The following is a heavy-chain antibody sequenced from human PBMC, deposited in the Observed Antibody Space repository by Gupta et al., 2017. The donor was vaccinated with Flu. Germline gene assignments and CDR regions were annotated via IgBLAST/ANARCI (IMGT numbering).Heavy chain of an antibody. D-gene: IGHD3-3*01. CDR3: TTMNYDLWSDSPGIDYYMDV. V-gene: IGHV3-15*01. CDR2: IKSKSDGGTT. J-gene: IGHJ6*03. CDR1: GFTFINAW. Sequence: EVQLVESGGDLVKPGGSLRLSCVVSGFTFINAWMSWVRQAPGKGLEWVGRIKSKSDGGTTDYAAPVKGRFTISRDDSKNTLHLQMNNLKTEDTAVYYCTTMNYDLWSDSPGIDYYMDVWGKGTTVTVSS.